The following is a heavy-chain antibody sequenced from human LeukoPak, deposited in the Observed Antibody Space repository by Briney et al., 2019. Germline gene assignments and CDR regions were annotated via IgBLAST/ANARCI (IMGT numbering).Heavy chain of an antibody. V-gene: IGHV3-23*01. CDR2: ISGSGGST. CDR3: AKEDSSDSYFDY. D-gene: IGHD6-19*01. J-gene: IGHJ4*02. CDR1: GCTLSSYA. Sequence: PGGSLRLSCAPSGCTLSSYAMSWVRQAPAKGLEWVSAISGSGGSTYYADPVKGRFTISRDNSKTTLYLQMNSLRAEDTAVYYCAKEDSSDSYFDYWGQGTLVTVSS.